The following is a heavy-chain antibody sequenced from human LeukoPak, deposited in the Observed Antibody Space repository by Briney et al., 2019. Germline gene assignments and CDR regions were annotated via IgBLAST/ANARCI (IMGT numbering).Heavy chain of an antibody. V-gene: IGHV3-30*02. CDR3: AKGDSITGSLFDY. CDR1: GFTFSSYG. J-gene: IGHJ4*02. Sequence: PGGSLRLSCAASGFTFSSYGMHWVRQAPGKGLEWVAFIRYDGGNKYYADSVKGRFTISRDNSKNTLYLQMNSLRAEDTAVYYCAKGDSITGSLFDYWGQGTLVTVSS. CDR2: IRYDGGNK. D-gene: IGHD1-20*01.